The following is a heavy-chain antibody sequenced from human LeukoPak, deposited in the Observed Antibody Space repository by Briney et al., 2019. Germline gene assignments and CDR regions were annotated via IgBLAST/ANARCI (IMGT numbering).Heavy chain of an antibody. CDR3: ALDSSRWFREVNY. CDR1: GFTFSDYT. V-gene: IGHV3-11*01. D-gene: IGHD6-13*01. J-gene: IGHJ4*02. CDR2: ISSSGTTI. Sequence: GGSLRLSCAASGFTFSDYTMNWVRQAPGKGLEWVSYISSSGTTIYYADSVKGRFTISRDNAKNSLYLQMNSLRGEDTAVYYCALDSSRWFREVNYWGQGTLVTVSS.